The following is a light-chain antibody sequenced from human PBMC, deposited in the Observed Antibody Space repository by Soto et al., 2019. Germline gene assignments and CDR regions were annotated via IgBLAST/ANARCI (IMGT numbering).Light chain of an antibody. CDR1: QSVASSY. CDR2: TAS. CDR3: QQYGSSLGT. V-gene: IGKV3-20*01. Sequence: EIVLTQSPGTLSLSPGERATLSCRASQSVASSYIAWFQQKSGQPPRLLIYTASSRAPGIPDRFTASGSGTDFTLTISRLEPEDFAVYYCQQYGSSLGTFGQGTKLEIK. J-gene: IGKJ2*02.